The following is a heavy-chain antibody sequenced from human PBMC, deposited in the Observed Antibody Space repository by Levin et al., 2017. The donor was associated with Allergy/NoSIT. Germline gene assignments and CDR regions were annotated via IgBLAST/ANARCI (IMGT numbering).Heavy chain of an antibody. Sequence: SETLSLTCTVSGGSISSYYWSWIRQPAGKGLEWIGRFYTSGSTNYNPSLKSRVTMSLDTSKNQFSLKLSSVTAADTAVYYCARVIVPAARGAFDIWGQGTMVTVSS. J-gene: IGHJ3*02. CDR1: GGSISSYY. CDR3: ARVIVPAARGAFDI. V-gene: IGHV4-4*07. D-gene: IGHD2-2*01. CDR2: FYTSGST.